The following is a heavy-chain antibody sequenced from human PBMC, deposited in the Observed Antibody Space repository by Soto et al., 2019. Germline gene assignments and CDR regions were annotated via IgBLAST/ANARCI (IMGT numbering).Heavy chain of an antibody. CDR3: ARRNYYNTGNYRAFFDS. D-gene: IGHD3-10*01. V-gene: IGHV5-51*01. Sequence: PGESLKISCKGSGYDFPIYWIAWVRQLPGRGLEWMGIIYPGDSHTTYSPSFQGQVTISADKSVSTAYLQWSSVKASDSAMYFCARRNYYNTGNYRAFFDSCGQGTLVTVSS. J-gene: IGHJ4*02. CDR1: GYDFPIYW. CDR2: IYPGDSHT.